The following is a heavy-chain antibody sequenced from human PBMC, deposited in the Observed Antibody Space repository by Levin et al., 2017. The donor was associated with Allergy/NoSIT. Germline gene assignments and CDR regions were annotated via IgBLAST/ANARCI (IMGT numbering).Heavy chain of an antibody. V-gene: IGHV4-59*01. CDR3: ARELTYYDVLTGYSYFDY. Sequence: SETLSLTCTVSGGSISSYYWSWIRQPPGKGLEWIGYIYYSGSTNYNPSLKSRVTMSVDTSKNQLSLKLSSVTAADTAMYYCARELTYYDVLTGYSYFDYWGQGTLVTVSS. D-gene: IGHD3-9*01. CDR2: IYYSGST. J-gene: IGHJ4*02. CDR1: GGSISSYY.